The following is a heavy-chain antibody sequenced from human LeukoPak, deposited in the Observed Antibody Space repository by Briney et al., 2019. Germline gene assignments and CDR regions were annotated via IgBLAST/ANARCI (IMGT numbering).Heavy chain of an antibody. Sequence: SETLSLTCTVSGGSISSGSYYWSWIRQPAGKGLEWIGRIYTSGSTNYNPSLKSRVTISVDTSKNQSSLKLSSVTAADTAVYYCASGSGGYSYGSYYFDYWGQGTLVTVSS. J-gene: IGHJ4*02. CDR2: IYTSGST. CDR3: ASGSGGYSYGSYYFDY. D-gene: IGHD5-18*01. CDR1: GGSISSGSYY. V-gene: IGHV4-61*02.